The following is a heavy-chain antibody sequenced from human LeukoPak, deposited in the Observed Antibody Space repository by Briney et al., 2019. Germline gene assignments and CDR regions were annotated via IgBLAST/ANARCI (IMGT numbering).Heavy chain of an antibody. CDR2: IYTSGST. CDR1: GGSISSGSYY. Sequence: SETLSLTCTVSGGSISSGSYYWSWIRQPAGKGLEWIGRIYTSGSTNYNPSLKSRVTISVDTSKNQFSLKLSSVTAADTAVYYCARTFYYDFWSGYYMGPDYWGQGTLVTVSS. D-gene: IGHD3-3*01. V-gene: IGHV4-61*02. CDR3: ARTFYYDFWSGYYMGPDY. J-gene: IGHJ4*02.